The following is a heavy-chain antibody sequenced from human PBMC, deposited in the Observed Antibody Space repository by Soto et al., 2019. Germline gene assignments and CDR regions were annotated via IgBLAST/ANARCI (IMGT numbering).Heavy chain of an antibody. Sequence: EVQLVESGGGLVQPGGSLKLSCAASGFTFNASTMHWVRQASGKGLEWVGRVRPKADNYATTYAASVKGRFSISRDDSKNTAYLQRNSLETEDTAVYYCSVGYGGNPQVGYYFDYWGQGTLVTVSS. J-gene: IGHJ4*02. CDR3: SVGYGGNPQVGYYFDY. D-gene: IGHD4-17*01. CDR2: VRPKADNYAT. CDR1: GFTFNAST. V-gene: IGHV3-73*02.